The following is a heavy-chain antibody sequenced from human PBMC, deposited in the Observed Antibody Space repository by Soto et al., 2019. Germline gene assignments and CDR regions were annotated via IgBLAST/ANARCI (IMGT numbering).Heavy chain of an antibody. J-gene: IGHJ5*02. D-gene: IGHD6-6*01. CDR3: ARDFLMAAPRRKRFDP. V-gene: IGHV3-21*01. CDR2: ISSSSSYI. Sequence: PGGSLRLSCAASGFTFSSYSMNWVRQAPGKGLEWVSSISSSSSYIYYADSVKGRFTISRDNAKNSLYLQMNSLRAEDTAVYYCARDFLMAAPRRKRFDPWGQGTLVTVSS. CDR1: GFTFSSYS.